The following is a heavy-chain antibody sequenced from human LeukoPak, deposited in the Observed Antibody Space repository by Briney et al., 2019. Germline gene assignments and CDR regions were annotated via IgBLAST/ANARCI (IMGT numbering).Heavy chain of an antibody. CDR3: AKQGGYPYANYYYYMDV. CDR2: IRYDGSNK. CDR1: GFTFSSYG. D-gene: IGHD5-18*01. Sequence: PGGSLRLSCAASGFTFSSYGMHWVRQAPGKGLEWVAFIRYDGSNKYYADSVKGRFTISRDNSKNTLYLQMNSLRAEDTAVYYCAKQGGYPYANYYYYMDVWGKGTRSPSP. V-gene: IGHV3-30*02. J-gene: IGHJ6*03.